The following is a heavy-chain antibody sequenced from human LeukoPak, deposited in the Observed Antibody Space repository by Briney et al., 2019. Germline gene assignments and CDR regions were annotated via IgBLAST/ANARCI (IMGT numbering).Heavy chain of an antibody. J-gene: IGHJ6*02. CDR2: ISAYNGNT. V-gene: IGHV1-18*01. D-gene: IGHD2-8*01. CDR3: ARVATNNSCNYYYYYGMDV. Sequence: ASVKVSCKVSVYTFTSYGISWVRQAPGQGLEWMGWISAYNGNTNYAQKLQGRVTMTTDTSTSTAYIELRSLRSDDTAVYYCARVATNNSCNYYYYYGMDVWGQGTTVTVSS. CDR1: VYTFTSYG.